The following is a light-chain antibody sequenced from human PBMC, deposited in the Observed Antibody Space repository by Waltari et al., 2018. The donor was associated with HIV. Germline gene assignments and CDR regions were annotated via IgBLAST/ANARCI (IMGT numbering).Light chain of an antibody. Sequence: QSALTQPASVSGSLGQSLTFPSVVTCSDIHTYTYVSWYQHHPLKAPRLVIYDANTRPSGVPFRFSGSKSGNTASLTISGLQAEDEADYYCTSYISSSTLLFGGGTKVTVL. J-gene: IGLJ3*02. CDR3: TSYISSSTLL. CDR1: CSDIHTYTY. V-gene: IGLV2-14*01. CDR2: DAN.